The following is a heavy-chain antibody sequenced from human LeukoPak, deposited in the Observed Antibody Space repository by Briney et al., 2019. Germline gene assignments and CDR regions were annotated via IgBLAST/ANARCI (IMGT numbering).Heavy chain of an antibody. CDR1: GYTFTSYY. CDR3: ARGGYYAFDI. D-gene: IGHD5-18*01. J-gene: IGHJ3*02. V-gene: IGHV1-8*03. CDR2: MNPNSGNT. Sequence: ASVKVSCKASGYTFTSYYMHWVRQATGQGLEWMGWMNPNSGNTGYAQKFQGRVTITRNTSISTAYMELSSLRSEDTAVYYCARGGYYAFDIWGQGTMVTVSS.